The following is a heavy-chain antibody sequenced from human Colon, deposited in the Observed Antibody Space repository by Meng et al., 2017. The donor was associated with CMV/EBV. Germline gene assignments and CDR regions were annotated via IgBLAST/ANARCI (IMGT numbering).Heavy chain of an antibody. CDR2: INTDGSTT. CDR1: GLTVSSKW. CDR3: ASRDY. Sequence: VGLVEYGGGVVQPGGCRRRYCAASGLTVSSKWMPWVRQGPGKGLVWVSRINTDGSTTYYADSVKGRLTISRDNAKNTLYLQMNSLRAEDTAVYYCASRDYWGQGTLVTVSS. V-gene: IGHV3-74*01. J-gene: IGHJ4*02.